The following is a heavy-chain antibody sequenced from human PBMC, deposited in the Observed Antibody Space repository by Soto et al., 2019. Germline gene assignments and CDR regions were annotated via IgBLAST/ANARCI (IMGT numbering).Heavy chain of an antibody. CDR3: VRDVWGYDSRGYAPDY. D-gene: IGHD3-22*01. CDR2: INYSGST. Sequence: QVQLQESGPGLVKPSQTLSLTCTVSGGSISSGGNYWSWIRQHPGKGLEWIGYINYSGSTYYNPSLKSRVTISVDTSKNQFSLKLTSVTAADTAVYYCVRDVWGYDSRGYAPDYWGQGTLVTVSS. V-gene: IGHV4-31*03. J-gene: IGHJ4*02. CDR1: GGSISSGGNY.